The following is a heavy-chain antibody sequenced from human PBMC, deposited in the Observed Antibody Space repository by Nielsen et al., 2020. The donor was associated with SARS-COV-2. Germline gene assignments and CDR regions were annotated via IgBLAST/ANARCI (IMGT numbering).Heavy chain of an antibody. Sequence: GESLKISCAASGFPFRSYPMHWVRQAPGTGLEWVAVISYDGSNKYYADSVKGRFTISRDTSKNTLYLQMNSLRAEDTAVYYCARGASRGLVGTTRHNWFDPWGQGTLVTVSS. D-gene: IGHD1-26*01. CDR3: ARGASRGLVGTTRHNWFDP. V-gene: IGHV3-30-3*01. CDR1: GFPFRSYP. CDR2: ISYDGSNK. J-gene: IGHJ5*02.